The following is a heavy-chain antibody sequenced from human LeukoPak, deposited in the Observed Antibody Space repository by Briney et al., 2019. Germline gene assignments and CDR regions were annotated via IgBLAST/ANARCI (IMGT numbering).Heavy chain of an antibody. CDR3: ACWGGGNQGH. Sequence: ASVKVSCKASGYTFTGYYMHWVRQAPGQGLEWMGRINPNSGDTIYAQNFQGRVTVTRDTSISTAYMELSRLRSDDTAVYYCACWGGGNQGHWGQGTLVTDSS. CDR2: INPNSGDT. CDR1: GYTFTGYY. V-gene: IGHV1-2*06. J-gene: IGHJ4*02. D-gene: IGHD4-23*01.